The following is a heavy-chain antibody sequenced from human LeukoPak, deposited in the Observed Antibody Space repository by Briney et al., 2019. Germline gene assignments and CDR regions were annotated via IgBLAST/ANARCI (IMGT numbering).Heavy chain of an antibody. D-gene: IGHD2-15*01. J-gene: IGHJ4*02. CDR3: ASSLGDLGYCSGGSCVNYFDY. V-gene: IGHV1-69*13. CDR1: GGTFSSYA. CDR2: IIPIFGTA. Sequence: SVKVSCKASGGTFSSYAISWVRQAPGQGLEWMGGIIPIFGTANYAQKFQGRVTITADESTSTAYMELSSLRSEDTAVYYCASSLGDLGYCSGGSCVNYFDYWGQGTLVTVSS.